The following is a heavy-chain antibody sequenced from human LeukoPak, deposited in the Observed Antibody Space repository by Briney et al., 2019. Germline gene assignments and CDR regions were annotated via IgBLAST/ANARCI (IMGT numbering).Heavy chain of an antibody. CDR1: GGSISSNDW. V-gene: IGHV4-4*02. J-gene: IGHJ4*02. CDR2: IYHSGST. Sequence: SGTLSLTCAVSGGSISSNDWWSWVRQPPGKGLEWIGEIYHSGSTNYNPSLKSRVTMSVDKSKNQFSLNLSSVTAADTAVYYCARDGYFYDSSTYSYLDSWGQGTLVTVSS. CDR3: ARDGYFYDSSTYSYLDS. D-gene: IGHD3-22*01.